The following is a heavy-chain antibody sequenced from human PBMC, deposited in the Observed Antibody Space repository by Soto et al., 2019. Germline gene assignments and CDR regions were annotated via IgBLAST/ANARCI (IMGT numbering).Heavy chain of an antibody. CDR3: ARSFGVLYCSGGSCYSASWFDP. CDR1: GGSISSSSYY. V-gene: IGHV4-39*01. CDR2: IYYSGST. D-gene: IGHD2-15*01. J-gene: IGHJ5*02. Sequence: PSETLSLTCTVSGGSISSSSYYWGWIRQPPGKGLEWIGSIYYSGSTYYNPSLKSRVTISVDTSKNQFSLKLSSVTAADTAVYYCARSFGVLYCSGGSCYSASWFDPWGQGTLVTVS.